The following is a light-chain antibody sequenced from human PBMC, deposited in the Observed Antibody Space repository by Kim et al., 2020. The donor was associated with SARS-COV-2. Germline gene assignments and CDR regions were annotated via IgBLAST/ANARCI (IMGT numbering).Light chain of an antibody. CDR2: DAS. J-gene: IGKJ1*01. CDR3: LQYNNWPWT. V-gene: IGKV3-15*01. Sequence: ETVMTQSPATLSASPGEGATLSCRASQSVNSNLAWYQQKPGQAPRLLIYDASSRATGIPARFSGGGSGTDFTLAISSLQSEDFAVYYCLQYNNWPWTFGQGTKGDIK. CDR1: QSVNSN.